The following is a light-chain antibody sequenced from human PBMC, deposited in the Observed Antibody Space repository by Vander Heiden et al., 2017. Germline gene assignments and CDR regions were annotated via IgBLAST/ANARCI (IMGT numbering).Light chain of an antibody. J-gene: IGLJ2*01. CDR3: AAWDDSLSGVV. V-gene: IGLV1-47*01. Sequence: QSVLPQPPSASGTPGQRVTISCSGPSSNIGRNYVHRYQHPPGTAPKLLIYRNNQRPSGVPDRFSGSKSGTSASLAISGLRSEDEADYYCAAWDDSLSGVVFGGGTKVTVL. CDR1: SSNIGRNY. CDR2: RNN.